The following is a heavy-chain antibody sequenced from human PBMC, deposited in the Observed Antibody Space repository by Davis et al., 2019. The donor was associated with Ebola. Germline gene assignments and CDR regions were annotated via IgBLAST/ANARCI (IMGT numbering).Heavy chain of an antibody. Sequence: SETLSLTCAVYGGSFSGYYWSWIRQPPGKGLEWIGEISHSGSTNYNPSLKSRVTLSVDTSKNQFSLKLSSVTAEDTAVYYCARQQGDSYYDILTGYYPNYGMDVWGQGTTVTVSS. CDR1: GGSFSGYY. J-gene: IGHJ6*02. V-gene: IGHV4-34*01. CDR2: ISHSGST. D-gene: IGHD3-9*01. CDR3: ARQQGDSYYDILTGYYPNYGMDV.